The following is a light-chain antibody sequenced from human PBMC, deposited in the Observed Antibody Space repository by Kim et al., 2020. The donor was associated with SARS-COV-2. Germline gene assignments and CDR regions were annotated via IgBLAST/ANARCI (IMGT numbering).Light chain of an antibody. Sequence: PGESATLPCRASQSVSISYLAWYQQKPGQAPRLLIYGASSRATGIPDRFSGSGSGTDFTLTISRLEPEDFAVYYCQQYGSSPPSYSFGQGTKLEI. CDR3: QQYGSSPPSYS. V-gene: IGKV3-20*01. CDR2: GAS. J-gene: IGKJ2*03. CDR1: QSVSISY.